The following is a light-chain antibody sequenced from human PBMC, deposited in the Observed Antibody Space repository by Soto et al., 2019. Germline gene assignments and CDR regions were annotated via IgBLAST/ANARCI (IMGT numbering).Light chain of an antibody. Sequence: QCALTQPASGSGSPGHSITISCTGTSSDVRNYKYVSWYQQHPGKAPKLMIYEVSNRPSGVSNRFSGSKSGNTASLTISGLQAGDETDYYCFSYTSSGTYVLGIGTKVTV. V-gene: IGLV2-14*01. CDR2: EVS. CDR3: FSYTSSGTYV. J-gene: IGLJ1*01. CDR1: SSDVRNYKY.